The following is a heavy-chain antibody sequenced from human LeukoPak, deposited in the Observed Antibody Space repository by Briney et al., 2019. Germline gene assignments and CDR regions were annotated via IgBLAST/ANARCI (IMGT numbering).Heavy chain of an antibody. CDR2: INADGGRT. CDR3: ATWAFYHDLDV. Sequence: GGSLRLSCVASGFSLGAYAMHWVRQARGKGLEWVSHINADGGRTYYADAVKGRFTISRDNSKDSMYLQMTGLRAGDSAVYYCATWAFYHDLDVWGRGATVTVSS. V-gene: IGHV3-43*02. D-gene: IGHD3-3*01. CDR1: GFSLGAYA. J-gene: IGHJ6*02.